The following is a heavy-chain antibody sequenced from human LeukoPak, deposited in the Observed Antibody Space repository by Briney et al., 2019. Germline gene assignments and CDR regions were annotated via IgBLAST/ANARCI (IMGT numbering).Heavy chain of an antibody. CDR2: ISSSSYI. J-gene: IGHJ5*02. CDR1: GFTFSSYS. V-gene: IGHV3-21*01. D-gene: IGHD2-15*01. CDR3: ARDRFLGYCSGGSCYSDLNNWFDP. Sequence: GSLRLSCAASGFTFSSYSMNWVRQAPGKGLEWVSSISSSSYIYYADSVKGRFTISRDNAKNSLYLQMNSLRAEDTAVYYCARDRFLGYCSGGSCYSDLNNWFDPWGQGTLVTVSS.